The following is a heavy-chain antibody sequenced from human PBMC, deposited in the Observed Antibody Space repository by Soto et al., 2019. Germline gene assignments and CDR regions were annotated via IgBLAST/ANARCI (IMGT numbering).Heavy chain of an antibody. Sequence: GGSLRLSCEVSGFTLSMYSMTWVRQAPGKGLEWVAKIPQEGSDGHYVDSVKGRFTISRDNAKNTVYLQMNSLRAEDTAVYYCARDELILPEHDFFYGSDVWGQGAKVTVSS. D-gene: IGHD1-26*01. J-gene: IGHJ6*02. CDR2: IPQEGSDG. V-gene: IGHV3-7*03. CDR3: ARDELILPEHDFFYGSDV. CDR1: GFTLSMYS.